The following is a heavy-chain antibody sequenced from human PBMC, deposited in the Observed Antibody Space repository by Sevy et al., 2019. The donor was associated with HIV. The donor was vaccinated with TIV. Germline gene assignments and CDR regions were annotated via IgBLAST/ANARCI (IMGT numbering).Heavy chain of an antibody. V-gene: IGHV1-2*02. CDR3: GRGAYGGGLLWFGELYRD. CDR1: GYTFTGYY. D-gene: IGHD3-10*01. CDR2: INPNSGGT. J-gene: IGHJ4*02. Sequence: ASVKVSCKASGYTFTGYYMHWVRQAPGQGLEWMGWINPNSGGTNYAQKFQGRVTMTRDTSISTAYMELSRLRSDDTAVYYGGRGAYGGGLLWFGELYRDWGQGTLVTVSS.